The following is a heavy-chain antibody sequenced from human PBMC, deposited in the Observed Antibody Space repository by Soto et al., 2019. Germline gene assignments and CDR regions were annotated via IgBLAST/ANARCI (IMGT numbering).Heavy chain of an antibody. CDR3: ARDRFDSSDTSRYWRFDP. D-gene: IGHD3-22*01. V-gene: IGHV3-48*01. CDR2: ISSSSSTI. J-gene: IGHJ5*02. CDR1: GFTFSSYS. Sequence: EVQLVESGGGLVQPGGSLRLSCAASGFTFSSYSMNWVRQAPGKGLEWVSYISSSSSTIYYADSVQGRFTISRNNAKNSLDRQINILIAEDTAVYCCARDRFDSSDTSRYWRFDPWGQGTLVTVSP.